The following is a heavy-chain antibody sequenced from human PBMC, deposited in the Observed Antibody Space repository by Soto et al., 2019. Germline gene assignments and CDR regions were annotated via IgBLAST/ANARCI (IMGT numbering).Heavy chain of an antibody. J-gene: IGHJ4*02. CDR1: GFTVSSNY. D-gene: IGHD3-22*01. CDR3: AKLMYSFDSNGFSIDY. CDR2: IYSGGST. V-gene: IGHV3-53*05. Sequence: PGGSLRLSCAASGFTVSSNYMSWVRQAPGKGLEWVSVIYSGGSTYYADSVKGRFTISRDDSKNTLYLQMNSLRPEDTAVYYCAKLMYSFDSNGFSIDYWGLGTLVTVSS.